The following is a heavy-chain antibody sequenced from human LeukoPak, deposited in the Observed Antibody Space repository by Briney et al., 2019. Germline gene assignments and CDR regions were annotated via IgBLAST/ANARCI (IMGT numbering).Heavy chain of an antibody. J-gene: IGHJ4*02. CDR2: INSDGSTT. V-gene: IGHV3-74*01. Sequence: GGSLRLSCGASGFTFSSYWMHWVRDAPGKGLVWISRINSDGSTTSYADSVKGRFTISRDNAKNTLYLQMNSLRAEDTAVYYCARGNYYGQDYWGQGTLVTVSS. CDR1: GFTFSSYW. CDR3: ARGNYYGQDY. D-gene: IGHD3-10*01.